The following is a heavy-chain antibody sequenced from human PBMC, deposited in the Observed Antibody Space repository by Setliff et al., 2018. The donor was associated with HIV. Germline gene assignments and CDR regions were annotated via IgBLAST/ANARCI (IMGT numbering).Heavy chain of an antibody. CDR3: STDLPSSGFFPDY. J-gene: IGHJ4*02. Sequence: GSLRLSCAASGFTFFNNVWMHWVRQAPGKGLEWIGYIKSQPDGGTSDYAAPVNGRFTIPRDDSKNTLYLQMNSLKTEDTAVYYCSTDLPSSGFFPDYWGQGTLVTVSS. V-gene: IGHV3-15*01. CDR2: IKSQPDGGTS. CDR1: GFTFFNNVW. D-gene: IGHD6-19*01.